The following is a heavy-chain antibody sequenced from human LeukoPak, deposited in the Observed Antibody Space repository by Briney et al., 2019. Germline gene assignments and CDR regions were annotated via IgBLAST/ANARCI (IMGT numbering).Heavy chain of an antibody. CDR2: ISGSGGST. CDR1: GFTFSSYG. D-gene: IGHD6-13*01. J-gene: IGHJ4*02. V-gene: IGHV3-23*01. CDR3: AKDFGIGQQLVILVRGYFDY. Sequence: PGGSLRLSCAASGFTFSSYGMSWVRQAPGKGLEWVSAISGSGGSTYYADSVKGRFTISRDNSKNTLYLQMNSLRAEDTAVYYCAKDFGIGQQLVILVRGYFDYWGQGTLVTVSS.